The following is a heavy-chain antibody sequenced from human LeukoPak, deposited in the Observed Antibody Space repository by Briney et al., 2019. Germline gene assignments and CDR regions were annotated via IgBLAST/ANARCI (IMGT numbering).Heavy chain of an antibody. D-gene: IGHD6-19*01. Sequence: PGGSLRLSCAASGIPLRSYAVSWVRQAPGKGLEWVSAISGSGDRTYYADSVKGRFTISRDNSKNTLYLQMNGLRDEDTAIYYCAKDAIAVALGWLDPWGQGTLVTVSS. CDR3: AKDAIAVALGWLDP. V-gene: IGHV3-23*01. J-gene: IGHJ5*02. CDR2: ISGSGDRT. CDR1: GIPLRSYA.